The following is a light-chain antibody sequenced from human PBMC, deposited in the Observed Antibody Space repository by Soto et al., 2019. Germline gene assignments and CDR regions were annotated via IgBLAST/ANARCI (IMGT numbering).Light chain of an antibody. CDR2: DND. J-gene: IGLJ2*01. V-gene: IGLV1-51*01. CDR1: DSNIGENF. CDR3: ATWDGSLPGEV. Sequence: QSVLTQPPSVSAAPGQRVSISCSGIDSNIGENFVSWYQQFPGTAPELIIYDNDKRPSGIPDRFSASKSGTSATLRITGLRTGDEADYYCATWDGSLPGEVFGGGTKLTVL.